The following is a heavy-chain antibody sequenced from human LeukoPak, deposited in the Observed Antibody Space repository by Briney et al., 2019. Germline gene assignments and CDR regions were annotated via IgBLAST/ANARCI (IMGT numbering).Heavy chain of an antibody. D-gene: IGHD3-16*02. J-gene: IGHJ4*02. Sequence: PSETLSLTCTVSGGSISSYYWSWIRQPPGKGLEWIGYIHYSGSTNYNPSLKSRVTISVDTSKNQFSLKLSSVTAADTAVYYCAGLRLGELSLDYWGQGTLVTVSS. CDR1: GGSISSYY. V-gene: IGHV4-59*01. CDR3: AGLRLGELSLDY. CDR2: IHYSGST.